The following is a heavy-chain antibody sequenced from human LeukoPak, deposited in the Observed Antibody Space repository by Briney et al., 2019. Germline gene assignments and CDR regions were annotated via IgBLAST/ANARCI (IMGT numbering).Heavy chain of an antibody. CDR1: GFTLSHAY. Sequence: GGSLRLSCAASGFTLSHAYMSWVRQAPGKGLELVGRIKNKTNGGTTDYAAPVKGRFTISRDDSKNTLYLQMNSLKTEDTAVYYCTTTIVGVTTWFDPWGQGTLVTVSS. V-gene: IGHV3-15*01. CDR2: IKNKTNGGTT. CDR3: TTTIVGVTTWFDP. D-gene: IGHD1-26*01. J-gene: IGHJ5*02.